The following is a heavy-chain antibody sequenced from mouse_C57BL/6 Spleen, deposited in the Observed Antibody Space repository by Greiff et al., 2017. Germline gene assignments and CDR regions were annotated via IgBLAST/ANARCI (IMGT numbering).Heavy chain of an antibody. Sequence: EVKVVESGGGLVQPGGSLKLSCAASGFTFSDYGMAWVRQAPRKGPEWVAFISNLAYSIYYADTVTGRFTISRENAKNTLYLEMSSLRSEDTAMYYCARGGTYEYGGAMDYWGQGTSVTVSS. CDR3: ARGGTYEYGGAMDY. J-gene: IGHJ4*01. V-gene: IGHV5-15*01. CDR2: ISNLAYSI. D-gene: IGHD2-4*01. CDR1: GFTFSDYG.